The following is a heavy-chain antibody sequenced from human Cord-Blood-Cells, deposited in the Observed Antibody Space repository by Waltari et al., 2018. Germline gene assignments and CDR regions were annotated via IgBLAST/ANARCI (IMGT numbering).Heavy chain of an antibody. CDR1: GGSFSGYY. J-gene: IGHJ5*02. CDR3: ASLKNYNWFDP. D-gene: IGHD1-7*01. Sequence: QVQLQQWGAGLLKPSETLSLTCAVYGGSFSGYYWSWIRQPPGKGLEWIGEINHSGSTNYNPALKSRVNISVDTSKNQFSLKLSSVTAADTAVYYCASLKNYNWFDPWGQGTLVTVSS. V-gene: IGHV4-34*01. CDR2: INHSGST.